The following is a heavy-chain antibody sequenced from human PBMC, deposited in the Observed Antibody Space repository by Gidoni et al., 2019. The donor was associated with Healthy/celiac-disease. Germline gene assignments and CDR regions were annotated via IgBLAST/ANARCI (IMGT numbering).Heavy chain of an antibody. CDR3: ARDLDFWSSGYMDV. D-gene: IGHD3-3*01. J-gene: IGHJ6*03. V-gene: IGHV1-3*01. Sequence: QVQLVQSGAEVKKPGASVKVSCKASGYTFTSYAMHWVRQAPGQRLEWMGWINAGNGNTKYSQKCQGRVTITRDTSASTAYMELSSLRSEDTAVYYCARDLDFWSSGYMDVWGKGTTVTVSS. CDR2: INAGNGNT. CDR1: GYTFTSYA.